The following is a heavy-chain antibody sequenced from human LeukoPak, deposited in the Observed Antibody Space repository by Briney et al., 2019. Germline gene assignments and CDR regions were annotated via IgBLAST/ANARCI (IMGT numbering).Heavy chain of an antibody. V-gene: IGHV1-2*02. CDR1: GYTFTSYD. CDR2: INPNSGGT. J-gene: IGHJ4*02. CDR3: ARAPRFVATMPY. Sequence: ASVKVSCKASGYTFTSYDINWVRQAPGQGLEWMGWINPNSGGTNYAQKFQGRVTMTRDTSISTAYMELSRLRSDDTAVYYCARAPRFVATMPYWGQGTLVTVSS. D-gene: IGHD5-12*01.